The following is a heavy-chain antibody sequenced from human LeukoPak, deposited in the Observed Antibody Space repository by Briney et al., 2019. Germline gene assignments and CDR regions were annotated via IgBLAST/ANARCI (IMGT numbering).Heavy chain of an antibody. J-gene: IGHJ4*02. CDR3: AKGVVVEVLIYYFDV. Sequence: PGGSLKLSCAASGFAFSHFGMSWVRQTPGKGLEWVSTISGSGGSTNYADSVKGRFSISRDNSKNTMYLQMDSLRADDTALYYCAKGVVVEVLIYYFDVWGQGALVSVSP. V-gene: IGHV3-23*01. CDR2: ISGSGGST. CDR1: GFAFSHFG. D-gene: IGHD2-15*01.